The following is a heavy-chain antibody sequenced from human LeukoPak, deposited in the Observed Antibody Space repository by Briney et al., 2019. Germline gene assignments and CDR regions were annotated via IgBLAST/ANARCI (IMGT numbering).Heavy chain of an antibody. V-gene: IGHV4-39*01. CDR1: GGSISISAYY. CDR2: IYYSGST. D-gene: IGHD4-17*01. Sequence: PSETLSLTCSVSGGSISISAYYWGWIRQPPGKGLEWVGSIYYSGSTYYNPSLKSRVTISVDTSKNQFSLKLSSVTAADTAVYYCARYGPGLVYYFDYWGQGTLVTVSS. CDR3: ARYGPGLVYYFDY. J-gene: IGHJ4*02.